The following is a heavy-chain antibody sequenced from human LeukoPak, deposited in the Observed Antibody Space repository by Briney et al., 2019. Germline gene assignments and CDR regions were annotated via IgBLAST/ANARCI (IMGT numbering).Heavy chain of an antibody. J-gene: IGHJ3*02. CDR2: IWYDGSNK. D-gene: IGHD3-22*01. CDR1: GFTFSSHG. V-gene: IGHV3-33*01. CDR3: AREYYYDSSGYLEAFDI. Sequence: GGSLRLSCAASGFTFSSHGMHWVRQAPGEGLEWVAVIWYDGSNKYYAESVKGRFTISRDNSKNTLHLQMNSLRAEDTAVYYCAREYYYDSSGYLEAFDIWGQGTMVTVSS.